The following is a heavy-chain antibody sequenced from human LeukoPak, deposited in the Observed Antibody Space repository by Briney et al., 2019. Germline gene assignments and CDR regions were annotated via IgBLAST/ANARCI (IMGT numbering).Heavy chain of an antibody. CDR2: IYITGST. J-gene: IGHJ6*03. Sequence: PSETLSLTCSVAGGSIINYYWSWIRQSAGTGLEWVGRIYITGSTTYNPSLQSRLSMSVDTSKNQFSLRLRSVSAADTAVYYYARLKYYDSTGYSPGYYMDVWGKGITVTVSS. V-gene: IGHV4-4*07. D-gene: IGHD3-22*01. CDR3: ARLKYYDSTGYSPGYYMDV. CDR1: GGSIINYY.